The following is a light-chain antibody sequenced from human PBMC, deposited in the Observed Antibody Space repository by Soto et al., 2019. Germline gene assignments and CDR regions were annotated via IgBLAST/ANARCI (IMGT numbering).Light chain of an antibody. CDR1: SSDVGSYNL. V-gene: IGLV2-23*01. CDR3: CSYAGSSTLV. CDR2: EGS. J-gene: IGLJ2*01. Sequence: QSAXTQPXSXSXSPGXXXTXXXTGTSSDVGSYNLVSWYQQHPGKAPKLMIYEGSKRPSGVSNRFSGSKSGNTASLTISGLQAEDEADYYCCSYAGSSTLVFGGGTKLTVL.